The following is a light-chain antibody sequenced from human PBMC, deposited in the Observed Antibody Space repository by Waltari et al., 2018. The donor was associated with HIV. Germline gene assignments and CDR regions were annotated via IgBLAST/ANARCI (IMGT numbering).Light chain of an antibody. J-gene: IGKJ4*01. CDR2: AAF. CDR3: QQYNRFPAT. V-gene: IGKV1D-16*01. Sequence: DIQLTQSPSSVSATIGDRATIPCRAAEDANIWLAWYHQRPGEAPRSLIYAAFTLQGGVPSRFSGSGFGTHFTLTIDNMQPEDFGTYYCQQYNRFPATFGGGTTVDI. CDR1: EDANIW.